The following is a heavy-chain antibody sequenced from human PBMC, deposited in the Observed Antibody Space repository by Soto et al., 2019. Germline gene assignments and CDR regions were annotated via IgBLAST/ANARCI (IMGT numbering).Heavy chain of an antibody. D-gene: IGHD2-8*01. CDR3: ARYRYCTNGVCYSPFDY. CDR2: INSDGSST. CDR1: GFTFSSYW. J-gene: IGHJ4*02. Sequence: VQLVESGGGLVQPGGSLRLSCAASGFTFSSYWMHWVRQAPGKGLVWVSRINSDGSSTSYADSVKGRFTISRDNAKNTLYLQMNSLRAEDTAVYYCARYRYCTNGVCYSPFDYWGQGTLVTVSS. V-gene: IGHV3-74*01.